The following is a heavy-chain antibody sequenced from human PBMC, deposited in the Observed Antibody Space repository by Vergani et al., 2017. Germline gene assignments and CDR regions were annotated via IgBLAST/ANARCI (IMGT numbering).Heavy chain of an antibody. CDR2: ISAYNGNT. CDR3: VGSWGGYCSSTSCSQGYAFDI. CDR1: GGTFSSYT. V-gene: IGHV1-18*01. D-gene: IGHD2-2*01. J-gene: IGHJ3*02. Sequence: QVQLVQSGAEVKKPGSSVKVSCKASGGTFSSYTISWVRQAPGQGLEWMGWISAYNGNTNYAQKLQGRDTMTTDTSTSTAYMELRSLRSDDTAVYYCVGSWGGYCSSTSCSQGYAFDIWGQGTMVTVSS.